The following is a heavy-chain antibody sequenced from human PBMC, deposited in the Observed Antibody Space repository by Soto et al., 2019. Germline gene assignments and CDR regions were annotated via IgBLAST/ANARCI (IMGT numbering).Heavy chain of an antibody. V-gene: IGHV3-30-3*01. Sequence: PGGSLRLSCAASGFTFSSYAMHWVRQAPGKGLEWVAVISYGGSNKYYADSVKGRFTISRDNSKNTLYLQMNSLRAEDTAVYYCAREGYDFWSGLNYGMDVWGQGTTVTVSS. CDR3: AREGYDFWSGLNYGMDV. J-gene: IGHJ6*02. CDR1: GFTFSSYA. D-gene: IGHD3-3*01. CDR2: ISYGGSNK.